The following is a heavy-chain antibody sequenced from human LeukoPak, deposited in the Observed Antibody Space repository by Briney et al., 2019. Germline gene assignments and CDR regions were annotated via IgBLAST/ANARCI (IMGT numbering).Heavy chain of an antibody. Sequence: PSQTLSLTCNVSGGSISSGNYYWSWIRQPAGKGLEWIGRIYSSGRTNYNPSLKSRVTISVDTSKNQFFLNLSSVTATDTAVYYCARDIHTSDWTKFDYWGQGTLVTVSS. D-gene: IGHD6-19*01. CDR1: GGSISSGNYY. J-gene: IGHJ4*02. CDR2: IYSSGRT. V-gene: IGHV4-61*02. CDR3: ARDIHTSDWTKFDY.